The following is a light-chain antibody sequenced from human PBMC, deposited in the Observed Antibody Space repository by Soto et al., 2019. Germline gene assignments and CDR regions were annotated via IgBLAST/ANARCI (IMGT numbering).Light chain of an antibody. CDR1: QSVSSY. J-gene: IGKJ2*01. CDR2: DAS. Sequence: EIVLTQSPATLSLSPGERATLSCRASQSVSSYLAWYQQKPGQAPRLLIYDASNRATGIPARFSGSGSGTDFTLTISSLEPEDFAVYYCQQPSNWPPYPFGQGTKLAIK. V-gene: IGKV3-11*01. CDR3: QQPSNWPPYP.